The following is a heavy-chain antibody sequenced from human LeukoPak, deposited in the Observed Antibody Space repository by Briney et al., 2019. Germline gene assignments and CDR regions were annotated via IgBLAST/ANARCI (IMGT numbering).Heavy chain of an antibody. V-gene: IGHV4-4*02. CDR3: AREVLRYFDWLLSGFDY. J-gene: IGHJ4*02. D-gene: IGHD3-9*01. CDR1: GGSISSSNW. CDR2: IYHSGST. Sequence: SETLSLTCAVSGGSISSSNWWSWVRQPPGKGLEWIGEIYHSGSTNYNPSLKSRTTISVDTSKNQFSLKLSSVTAADTAVYYCAREVLRYFDWLLSGFDYWGQGTLVTVSS.